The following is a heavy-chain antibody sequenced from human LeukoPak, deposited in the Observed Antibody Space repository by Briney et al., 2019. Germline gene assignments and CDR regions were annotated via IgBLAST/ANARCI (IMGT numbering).Heavy chain of an antibody. CDR2: ISAYNGDT. CDR1: GYTFTSYG. CDR3: ARVYVDTAMVSPFDY. D-gene: IGHD5-18*01. V-gene: IGHV1-18*01. J-gene: IGHJ4*02. Sequence: GASVKVSCKASGYTFTSYGINWVRQAPGQGLEWMGWISAYNGDTNYAQKLQGRVTMTTDTSTSIAYMELRSLRSDDTAVYYCARVYVDTAMVSPFDYWGQGTLVTVSS.